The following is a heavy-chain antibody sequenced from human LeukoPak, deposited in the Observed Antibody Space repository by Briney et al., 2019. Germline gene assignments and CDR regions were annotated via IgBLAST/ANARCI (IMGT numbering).Heavy chain of an antibody. CDR1: GGSISSYY. D-gene: IGHD6-6*01. CDR3: ARRIAARPPYYYYYYMDV. CDR2: IYYSGST. Sequence: PSETLSLTCTVSGGSISSYYWSWIRQPPGKGLEWIGYIYYSGSTNYNPSLKSRVTISVDTSKNQFSPKLSSVTAADTAVYYCARRIAARPPYYYYYYMDVWGKGTTVTVSS. J-gene: IGHJ6*03. V-gene: IGHV4-59*01.